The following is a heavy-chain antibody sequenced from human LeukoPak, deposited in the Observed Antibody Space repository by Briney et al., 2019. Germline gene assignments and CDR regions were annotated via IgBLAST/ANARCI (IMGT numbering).Heavy chain of an antibody. CDR3: ARDLDGYNYLHYYYMDV. Sequence: ASVKVSCKASGYTFTSYAMNWVRQAPGQGLEWMGWINTNTGNPTYAQGFTGRFVFSLDTSVSTAYLQISSLKAEDTAVYYCARDLDGYNYLHYYYMDVWGKGTTVTVSS. CDR2: INTNTGNP. CDR1: GYTFTSYA. V-gene: IGHV7-4-1*02. D-gene: IGHD5-24*01. J-gene: IGHJ6*03.